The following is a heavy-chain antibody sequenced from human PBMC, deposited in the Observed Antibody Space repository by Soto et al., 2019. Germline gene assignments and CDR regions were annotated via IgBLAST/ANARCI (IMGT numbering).Heavy chain of an antibody. CDR2: VSGSGYST. Sequence: GGSLRLSCAASGFTFSTYAMSWVRQAPGKGLEWVSGVSGSGYSTYYADSVKGRFTISRDNSKNTLYLQLNSLRAEDTAVYYCATDKTCSITTCLPFDYWGQGTLVTVYS. CDR3: ATDKTCSITTCLPFDY. D-gene: IGHD2-2*01. V-gene: IGHV3-23*01. CDR1: GFTFSTYA. J-gene: IGHJ4*02.